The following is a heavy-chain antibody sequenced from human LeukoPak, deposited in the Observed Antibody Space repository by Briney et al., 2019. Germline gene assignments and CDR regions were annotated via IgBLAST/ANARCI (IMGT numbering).Heavy chain of an antibody. J-gene: IGHJ4*02. CDR1: GFTINNYG. Sequence: PGGSLRLSCVVSGFTINNYGMTWVRQAPGRGLQWVSSISVNGDATGYADSVKGRFTISRDDSKNTLFLQMNSLRAEDTAVYFCAKVKWKLIGYFDYWGQGTLVTVSS. V-gene: IGHV3-23*01. D-gene: IGHD1-20*01. CDR3: AKVKWKLIGYFDY. CDR2: ISVNGDAT.